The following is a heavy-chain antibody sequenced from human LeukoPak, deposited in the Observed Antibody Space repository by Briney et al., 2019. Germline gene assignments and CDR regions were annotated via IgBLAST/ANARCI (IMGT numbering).Heavy chain of an antibody. Sequence: SETLSLTCAVYGGSFSGYYWSWIRQPPGKGLEWIGSIYHSGSTYYNPSLKSRLTISVDTSKNQFSLKLSSVTAADTAVYYCARACWADDAFDIWGQGTMVTVSS. CDR2: IYHSGST. J-gene: IGHJ3*02. V-gene: IGHV4-34*01. CDR1: GGSFSGYY. D-gene: IGHD4/OR15-4a*01. CDR3: ARACWADDAFDI.